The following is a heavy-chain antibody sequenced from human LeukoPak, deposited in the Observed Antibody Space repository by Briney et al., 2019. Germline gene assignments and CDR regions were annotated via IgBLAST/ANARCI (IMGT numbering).Heavy chain of an antibody. CDR3: ARSFDI. J-gene: IGHJ3*02. CDR2: ITSRSSYI. CDR1: GFTFSSYS. V-gene: IGHV3-21*01. Sequence: GGSLRLSCAASGFTFSSYSMNWIRQAPGKGLEWVSSITSRSSYIYYADSVKGRFTISRDNAKNSLFLQMNSLRAEDTAVYYCARSFDIWGQGTMVTVSS.